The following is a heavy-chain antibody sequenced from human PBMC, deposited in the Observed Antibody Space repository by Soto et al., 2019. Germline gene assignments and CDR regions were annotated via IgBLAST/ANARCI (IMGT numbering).Heavy chain of an antibody. D-gene: IGHD3-3*01. V-gene: IGHV3-11*06. J-gene: IGHJ6*02. CDR3: ARDPLAYYDFWSGYALNYGMDV. CDR2: ISSSSSYT. Sequence: VGSLRLSCAASGFTFSDYYMSWIRQAPGKGLEWVSYISSSSSYTNYADSVKGRFTISRDNAKNSLYLQMNSLRAEDTAVYYCARDPLAYYDFWSGYALNYGMDVWGQGTTVTV. CDR1: GFTFSDYY.